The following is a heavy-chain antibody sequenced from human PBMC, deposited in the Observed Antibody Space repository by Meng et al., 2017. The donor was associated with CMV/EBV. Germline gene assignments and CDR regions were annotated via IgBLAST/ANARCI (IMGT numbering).Heavy chain of an antibody. D-gene: IGHD2-15*01. J-gene: IGHJ6*02. V-gene: IGHV3-53*01. CDR1: GFTVSSNY. CDR3: ARDGFDIVDSPYSRGYYYYGMDV. Sequence: GGSLRLSCAASGFTVSSNYMSWVRQAPGKGLEWVSVIYSGGSTYYADSVKGRFTISRDNSKNTLYLQMNSLRAEDTAVYYRARDGFDIVDSPYSRGYYYYGMDVWGQGTTVTVSS. CDR2: IYSGGST.